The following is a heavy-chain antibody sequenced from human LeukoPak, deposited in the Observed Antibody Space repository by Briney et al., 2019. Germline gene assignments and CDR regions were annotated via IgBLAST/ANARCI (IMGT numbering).Heavy chain of an antibody. CDR3: AKGLTLSGHMSGYPFGAFET. CDR2: ASNSGSST. V-gene: IGHV3-23*05. CDR1: GFNFVFEA. J-gene: IGHJ3*02. Sequence: GGSLRLSCGASGFNFVFEAMTWVRQAPGKGLEWVSSASNSGSSTYYTGAVRGRFTISRDNSKNTLYLQMSSLRVEDTAMYYCAKGLTLSGHMSGYPFGAFETWGQGTMVTVSS. D-gene: IGHD3-16*02.